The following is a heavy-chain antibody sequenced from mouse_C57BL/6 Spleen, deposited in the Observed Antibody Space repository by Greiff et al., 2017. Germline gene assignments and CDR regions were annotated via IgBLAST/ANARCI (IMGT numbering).Heavy chain of an antibody. CDR3: ARMDWRTGTWYFDV. CDR1: GFTFSDYG. CDR2: ISSGSSTI. Sequence: EVKLVESGGGLVKPGGSLKLSCAASGFTFSDYGMHWVRQAPEKGLEWVAYISSGSSTIYYADTGKGRFTISRDNAKNTLFLQMTSLRSEDTAMYYCARMDWRTGTWYFDVWGTGTTVTVSS. D-gene: IGHD4-1*01. J-gene: IGHJ1*03. V-gene: IGHV5-17*01.